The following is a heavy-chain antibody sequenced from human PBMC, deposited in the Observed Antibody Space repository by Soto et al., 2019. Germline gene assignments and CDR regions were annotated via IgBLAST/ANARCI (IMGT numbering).Heavy chain of an antibody. D-gene: IGHD2-2*01. CDR2: ISAYNGNT. Sequence: GASVKVSCKASGYTFTSYGISWVRQAPGQGLEWMGWISAYNGNTNYAQKLQGRVTMTTDTPTSTAYMELRSLRSDDTAVYYCARPYCSSTSCYHPYFDYWGQGTLVTVSS. J-gene: IGHJ4*02. CDR1: GYTFTSYG. CDR3: ARPYCSSTSCYHPYFDY. V-gene: IGHV1-18*01.